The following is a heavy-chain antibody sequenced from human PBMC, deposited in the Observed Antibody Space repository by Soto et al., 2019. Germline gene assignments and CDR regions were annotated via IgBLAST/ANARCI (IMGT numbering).Heavy chain of an antibody. Sequence: SETLSLTCAVSGGSISSSNWWSWVRQPPGKGLWGIGEIYHSGSTNYNPSLKSRVSISVDKSKKQFSLKLSSVTAADTAVWHCAGRTYYQDNSCCFDYWGQGALVTVSS. CDR1: GGSISSSNW. CDR3: AGRTYYQDNSCCFDY. D-gene: IGHD3-22*01. V-gene: IGHV4-4*02. CDR2: IYHSGST. J-gene: IGHJ4*02.